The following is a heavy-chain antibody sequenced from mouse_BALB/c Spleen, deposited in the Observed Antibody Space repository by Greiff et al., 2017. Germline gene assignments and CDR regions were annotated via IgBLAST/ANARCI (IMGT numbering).Heavy chain of an antibody. J-gene: IGHJ4*01. Sequence: EVQLQQSGPELVKPGASVKIPCKASGYTFTDYNMDWVKQSHGKSLEWIGDINPNNGGTIYNQKFKGKATLTVDKSSSTAYMELRSLTSEDTAVYYCAREGYRYDSYAMDYWGQGTSVTVSS. CDR3: AREGYRYDSYAMDY. CDR2: INPNNGGT. V-gene: IGHV1-18*01. D-gene: IGHD2-14*01. CDR1: GYTFTDYN.